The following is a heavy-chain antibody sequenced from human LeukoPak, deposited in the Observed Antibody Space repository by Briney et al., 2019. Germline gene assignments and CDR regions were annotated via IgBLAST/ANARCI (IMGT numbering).Heavy chain of an antibody. Sequence: SETLSLTCAVSGYSISSGYYWGWIRQPPGKGLEWIGGIYHSGSTYYNPSLKSRVTISVDTSKNQFSLKLSSVTAADTAVYYCARLLPLDSSSCDYWGQGTLVTVSS. CDR2: IYHSGST. CDR1: GYSISSGYY. V-gene: IGHV4-38-2*01. CDR3: ARLLPLDSSSCDY. J-gene: IGHJ4*02. D-gene: IGHD6-13*01.